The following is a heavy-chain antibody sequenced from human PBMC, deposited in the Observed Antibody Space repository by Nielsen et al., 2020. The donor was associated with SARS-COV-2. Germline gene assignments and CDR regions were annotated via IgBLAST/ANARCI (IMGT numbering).Heavy chain of an antibody. V-gene: IGHV3-73*01. J-gene: IGHJ5*02. CDR3: SNASSWFDP. CDR1: RFTFSGST. Sequence: GGSLRLSCAASRFTFSGSTMHWVRQASGKGLEWVGHIRSKANSYATAYAASVKGRFTISRDDSKNTAYLQMNSLKTEDTAVYYCSNASSWFDPWGQGTLVTVSS. CDR2: IRSKANSYAT.